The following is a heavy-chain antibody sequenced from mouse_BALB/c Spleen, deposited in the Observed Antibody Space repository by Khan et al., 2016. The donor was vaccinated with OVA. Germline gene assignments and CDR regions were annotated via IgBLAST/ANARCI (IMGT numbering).Heavy chain of an antibody. CDR3: ARYLIYCNGRSTY. J-gene: IGHJ3*01. Sequence: EVELVESGPGLVKPSQSLSLTYTVTGYSITSDYAWNWIRQFPGNKLEWMGYISYSGSTSYNPSLKSRISITRDTSKNQFFLQLNSVTTEDTATYDCARYLIYCNGRSTYWGQGTMVTVSA. CDR1: GYSITSDYA. CDR2: ISYSGST. V-gene: IGHV3-2*02. D-gene: IGHD1-1*01.